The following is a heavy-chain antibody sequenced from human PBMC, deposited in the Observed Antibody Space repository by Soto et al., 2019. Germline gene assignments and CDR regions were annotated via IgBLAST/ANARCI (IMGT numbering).Heavy chain of an antibody. CDR2: INAGNGNT. D-gene: IGHD5-12*01. CDR1: GHTFTSYA. CDR3: ARDLPGSQNSGYDYSWFDP. Sequence: ASVKGSCKASGHTFTSYAMHWVRQAPGQRLEWMGWINAGNGNTKYSQKFQGRVTITRDTSASTAYMELSSLRSEDTAVYYCARDLPGSQNSGYDYSWFDPWGQGTLVTVSS. V-gene: IGHV1-3*01. J-gene: IGHJ5*02.